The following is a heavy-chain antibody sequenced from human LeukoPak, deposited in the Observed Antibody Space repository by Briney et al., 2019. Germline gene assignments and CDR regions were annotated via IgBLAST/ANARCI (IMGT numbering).Heavy chain of an antibody. D-gene: IGHD6-19*01. J-gene: IGHJ4*02. V-gene: IGHV3-23*01. CDR1: GFTFSTYA. CDR2: IFGSGGSA. CDR3: GKTTTGYSSGRYPGWPVDN. Sequence: RGSLRLSCAASGFTFSTYAMYWVRQAPGKGLEWVSGIFGSGGSAHYADSVKGRFTISRDSSKSTIYLQMNSLRAEDTAVYYCGKTTTGYSSGRYPGWPVDNWGQGTLVTVSS.